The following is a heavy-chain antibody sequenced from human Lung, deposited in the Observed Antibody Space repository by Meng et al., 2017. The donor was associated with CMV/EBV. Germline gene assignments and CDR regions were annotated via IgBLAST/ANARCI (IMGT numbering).Heavy chain of an antibody. D-gene: IGHD2-2*02. V-gene: IGHV1-18*01. CDR2: ISAYNGNT. CDR3: ARNPLYCSSTSCYIPGNYYYYYGMDV. Sequence: SVXVSXXASGYTFTSYGISWVRQAPGQGLEWMGWISAYNGNTNYAQKLQGRVTMTTDTSTSTAYMELRSLRSDDTAVYYCARNPLYCSSTSCYIPGNYYYYYGMDVWGQGNXVTGAS. CDR1: GYTFTSYG. J-gene: IGHJ6*01.